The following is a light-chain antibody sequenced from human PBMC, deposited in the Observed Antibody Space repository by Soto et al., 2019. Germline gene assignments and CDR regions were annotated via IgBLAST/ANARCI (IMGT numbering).Light chain of an antibody. CDR2: RTS. V-gene: IGLV7-43*01. CDR3: VLLYGGDWV. CDR1: TGAVTSDYY. Sequence: QAVVTQEPSLTVSPGGTVTLTCALTTGAVTSDYYPNWFQRKPGQALRTLIYRTSNKHSWTPARFSGSLLGGKAALTLSGVQPEDEADYYGVLLYGGDWVFGGGTQLTVL. J-gene: IGLJ3*02.